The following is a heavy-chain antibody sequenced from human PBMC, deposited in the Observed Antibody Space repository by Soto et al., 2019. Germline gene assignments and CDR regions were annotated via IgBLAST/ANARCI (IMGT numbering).Heavy chain of an antibody. CDR2: IYHSGTT. Sequence: QVQLQESGPGLVKPSGTLSLTCAVSGGSISDNWWSWVRQPPGKGLEWIGEIYHSGTTNYNPSLKSRVTISIDKSASQISLTLNSVTAADTAVYYCARHLAVARTRGFDYWGQGTLVTVSS. J-gene: IGHJ4*02. V-gene: IGHV4-4*02. CDR3: ARHLAVARTRGFDY. CDR1: GGSISDNW. D-gene: IGHD6-19*01.